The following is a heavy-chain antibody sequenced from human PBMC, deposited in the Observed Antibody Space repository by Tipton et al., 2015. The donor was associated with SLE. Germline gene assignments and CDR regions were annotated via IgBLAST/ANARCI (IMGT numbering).Heavy chain of an antibody. CDR2: INPYTGNT. D-gene: IGHD6-13*01. CDR3: ARDVPASGSHLLDS. Sequence: QLVQSGAEIKKPGASVKVSCKASGYTFTSYAISWVRQAPGQGLEWMGWINPYTGNTDYAQKVRGRVTVTTDTSTNTAYLELRSLTSDDTALYYCARDVPASGSHLLDSWGQGTLVTVSS. CDR1: GYTFTSYA. J-gene: IGHJ4*02. V-gene: IGHV1-18*01.